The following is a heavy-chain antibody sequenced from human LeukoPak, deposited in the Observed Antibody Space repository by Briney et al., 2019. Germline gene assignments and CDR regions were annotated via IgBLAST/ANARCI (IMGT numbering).Heavy chain of an antibody. CDR2: IIPILGIA. D-gene: IGHD6-13*01. V-gene: IGHV1-69*04. CDR1: GGTFSIYA. Sequence: SVKLSCKASGGTFSIYAISWVRQAPGQGLEWMGRIIPILGIANYAQKFQGRVTITADKSTSTAYMELSSLRSEDTAVYYCARDRGSSWPTGAFDIWGQGTMVTVSS. J-gene: IGHJ3*02. CDR3: ARDRGSSWPTGAFDI.